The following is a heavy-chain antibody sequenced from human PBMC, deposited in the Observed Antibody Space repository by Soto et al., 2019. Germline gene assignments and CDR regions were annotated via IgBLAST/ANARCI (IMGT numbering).Heavy chain of an antibody. J-gene: IGHJ4*02. CDR3: ARDLGWAFDY. CDR1: GYTFTGYY. Sequence: ASVKVSCKSSGYTFTGYYMHCVRQAPGQGLEWMGWINPNSGGTNYAQKFQGWVTMTRDTSISTAYMELSRLRSDDTAVYYCARDLGWAFDYWGRGTLVTVSS. V-gene: IGHV1-2*04. CDR2: INPNSGGT. D-gene: IGHD6-19*01.